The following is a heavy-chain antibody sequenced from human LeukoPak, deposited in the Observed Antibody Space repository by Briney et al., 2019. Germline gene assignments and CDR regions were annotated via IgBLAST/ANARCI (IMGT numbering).Heavy chain of an antibody. V-gene: IGHV4-39*01. J-gene: IGHJ5*02. Sequence: PSETLSLTCTVSGGSSSSSSYYWRWIRQPPGKGLEGIGSIYCSGSTYSNPSLKSRVTISVDTSKNQFSLKLSSVTAADTAVYYCARQDSSGWYLSWFDPWGQGTLVTVSS. CDR1: GGSSSSSSYY. CDR3: ARQDSSGWYLSWFDP. D-gene: IGHD6-19*01. CDR2: IYCSGST.